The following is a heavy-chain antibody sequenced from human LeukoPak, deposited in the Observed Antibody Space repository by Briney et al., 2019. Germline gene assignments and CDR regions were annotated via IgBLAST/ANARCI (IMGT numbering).Heavy chain of an antibody. J-gene: IGHJ4*02. D-gene: IGHD3-10*01. Sequence: GGSLRLSCAASGFTFSSDAMSWVRQAPGKGLEWVSAISGSGGSTYYADSVKGRFTISRDNSKNTLYLQMNSLRAEDTAVYYCAKDPRGSGSTTCYWGQGTLVTVSS. CDR2: ISGSGGST. V-gene: IGHV3-23*01. CDR1: GFTFSSDA. CDR3: AKDPRGSGSTTCY.